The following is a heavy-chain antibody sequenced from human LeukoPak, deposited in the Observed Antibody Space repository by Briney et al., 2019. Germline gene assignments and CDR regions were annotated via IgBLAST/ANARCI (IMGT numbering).Heavy chain of an antibody. CDR3: VKVRALVGGPYFYYMDV. Sequence: PGGSLRLSCAASGFTFADYPMHWVRQAPGKGLEWVSGISWNSGNKEYGDSVKGRFTVSRDNAKNSLHLQMNSLRADDTALYYCVKVRALVGGPYFYYMDVWGKGTMVTVS. CDR2: ISWNSGNK. CDR1: GFTFADYP. J-gene: IGHJ6*03. V-gene: IGHV3-9*01. D-gene: IGHD1-26*01.